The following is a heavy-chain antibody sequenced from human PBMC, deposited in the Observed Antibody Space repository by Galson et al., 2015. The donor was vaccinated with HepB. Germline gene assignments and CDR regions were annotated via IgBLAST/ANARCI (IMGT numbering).Heavy chain of an antibody. Sequence: PALVKPTQTLTMTCSFSGFSLSTSEVAVGWIRQPPGKALEWLALIYWDDDKRYSPSLQSRLSITKDTSENQVVLTMTNMDPVDTATYYCAYRRYYDSSGSSGFDIWGQGTMVTVSS. CDR1: GFSLSTSEVA. CDR3: AYRRYYDSSGSSGFDI. J-gene: IGHJ3*02. V-gene: IGHV2-5*02. CDR2: IYWDDDK. D-gene: IGHD3-22*01.